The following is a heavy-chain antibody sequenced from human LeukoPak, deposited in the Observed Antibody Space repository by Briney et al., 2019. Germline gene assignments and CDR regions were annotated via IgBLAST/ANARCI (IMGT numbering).Heavy chain of an antibody. Sequence: SETLSLTCAVYGGSFSSSSYYWGWIRQPPGKGLEWIGSIYYSGSTYYNPSLKSRVTISVDTSKNQFSLKLSSVTAADTAVYYCARDGFRGYSSSWYSAFPFDPWGQGTLVTVSS. J-gene: IGHJ5*02. CDR3: ARDGFRGYSSSWYSAFPFDP. V-gene: IGHV4-39*07. D-gene: IGHD6-13*01. CDR2: IYYSGST. CDR1: GGSFSSSSYY.